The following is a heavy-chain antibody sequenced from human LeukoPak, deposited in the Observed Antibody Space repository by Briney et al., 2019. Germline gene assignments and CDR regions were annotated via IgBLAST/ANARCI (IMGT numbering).Heavy chain of an antibody. CDR1: GGTFSSYA. J-gene: IGHJ4*02. Sequence: ASVKVSCKASGGTFSSYAISWVRQAPGQGLEWMGGIIPIFGTANYAQKFQGRVTITTDESPSTAYMELSSLRSEDTAVYYCAREGEPYGGNSLQPGFDYWGQGTLVAVSS. D-gene: IGHD4-23*01. V-gene: IGHV1-69*05. CDR2: IIPIFGTA. CDR3: AREGEPYGGNSLQPGFDY.